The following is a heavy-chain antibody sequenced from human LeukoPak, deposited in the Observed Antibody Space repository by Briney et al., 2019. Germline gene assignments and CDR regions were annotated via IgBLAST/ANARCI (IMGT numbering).Heavy chain of an antibody. D-gene: IGHD5-24*01. Sequence: ASVKVSCKVSGYTLTELSMHWVRQAPGKGLEWMGGSDPEDGETIYAQKFQGRVTMTEDTSTDTAYMELSSLRSEDTAVYYCATPGGDGYNYDYWGQGTLVTVSS. CDR3: ATPGGDGYNYDY. V-gene: IGHV1-24*01. CDR1: GYTLTELS. CDR2: SDPEDGET. J-gene: IGHJ4*02.